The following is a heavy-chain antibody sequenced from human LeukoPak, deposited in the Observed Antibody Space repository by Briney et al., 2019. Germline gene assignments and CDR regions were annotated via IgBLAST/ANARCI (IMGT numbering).Heavy chain of an antibody. J-gene: IGHJ4*02. CDR2: ISGSGGST. CDR1: GFTFSSYA. Sequence: GGSLRLSCAASGFTFSSYAMSWVRQAPGKGLEWVSAISGSGGSTYYADSVKGRFTISRDNSKNTLYLQMNSLRAEDTAVYYCAKAGGTPYYDFWSGSTGHYFDYWGQGTLVTVSS. D-gene: IGHD3-3*01. V-gene: IGHV3-23*01. CDR3: AKAGGTPYYDFWSGSTGHYFDY.